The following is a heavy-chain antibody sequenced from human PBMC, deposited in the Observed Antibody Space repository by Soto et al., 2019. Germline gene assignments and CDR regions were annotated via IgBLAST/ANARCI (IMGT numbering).Heavy chain of an antibody. D-gene: IGHD5-18*01. CDR3: VKDVTRGYKGDY. J-gene: IGHJ4*02. CDR2: ISYDGSNK. Sequence: QVQLVESGGGVVQPGRSLRLSCAASGFTFSSYGMHWVRQAPGKGLEWVAVISYDGSNKYYADSVKGRFTISRDNSKNTLYLQMNSLRAEDTAVYYCVKDVTRGYKGDYWGQGTLVTVSS. V-gene: IGHV3-30*18. CDR1: GFTFSSYG.